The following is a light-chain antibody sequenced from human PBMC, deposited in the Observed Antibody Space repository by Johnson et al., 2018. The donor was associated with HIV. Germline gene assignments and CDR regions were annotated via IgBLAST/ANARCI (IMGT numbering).Light chain of an antibody. CDR1: SFNIGNNY. V-gene: IGLV1-51*02. CDR2: ENN. J-gene: IGLJ1*01. Sequence: QSVLTQPPSVSAAPGQKVTISCSGSSFNIGNNYVSWYQQLPGTAPKLLIYENNKRPSGIPDRFSGSKSGTSATLGITGLQTGDEAYYYCGTWDSSLSVYVFGTGNKVTVL. CDR3: GTWDSSLSVYV.